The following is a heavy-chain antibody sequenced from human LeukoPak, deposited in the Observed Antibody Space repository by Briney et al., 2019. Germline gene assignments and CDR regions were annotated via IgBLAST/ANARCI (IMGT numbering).Heavy chain of an antibody. Sequence: ASVKVSCKASGYTFTSYDIDWVRQAPGQGLEWMGWMNPNSLNTGYAQRFQGRVTITADKPTSTAYMELSSLRAEDTAMYYCAKDYSKTIYYGSGSYYRPNWFDPWGQGTLVTVSS. V-gene: IGHV1-8*03. CDR1: GYTFTSYD. D-gene: IGHD3-10*01. CDR2: MNPNSLNT. CDR3: AKDYSKTIYYGSGSYYRPNWFDP. J-gene: IGHJ5*02.